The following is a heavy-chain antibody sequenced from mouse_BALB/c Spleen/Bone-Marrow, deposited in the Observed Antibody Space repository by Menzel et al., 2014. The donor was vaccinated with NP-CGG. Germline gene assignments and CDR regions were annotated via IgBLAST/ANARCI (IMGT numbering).Heavy chain of an antibody. V-gene: IGHV7-3*02. CDR3: ARDSRSTVSHFDY. CDR2: IRNKANGYTT. J-gene: IGHJ2*01. D-gene: IGHD1-1*01. CDR1: GFTFTDYY. Sequence: EVQLVESGGGLVQPGGSLRLSCATSGFTFTDYYMNWVRHPPGKALEWLGFIRNKANGYTTEYSASVKGRFTISRDNSQSILYLQMNTLRAEDSATYYCARDSRSTVSHFDYWGQGTTLTVSS.